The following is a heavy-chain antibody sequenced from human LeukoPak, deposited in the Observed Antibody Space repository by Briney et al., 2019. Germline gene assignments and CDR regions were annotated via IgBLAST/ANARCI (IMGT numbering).Heavy chain of an antibody. CDR3: SSGLGVPHAVSCDP. J-gene: IGHJ5*02. D-gene: IGHD3-10*01. V-gene: IGHV1-8*03. CDR1: GYTFTSYH. Sequence: ASAKVSCKASGYTFTSYHINRGRQATGQRPELMGWMNPNCGNSRYAHKFQSRGTIIRNTSLSTAHTELSTPRSDGTPLYYCSSGLGVPHAVSCDPWGQGTLVTVSS. CDR2: MNPNCGNS.